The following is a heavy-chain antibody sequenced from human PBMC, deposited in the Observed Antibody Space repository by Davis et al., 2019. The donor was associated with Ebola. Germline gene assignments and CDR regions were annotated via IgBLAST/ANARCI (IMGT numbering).Heavy chain of an antibody. CDR2: INPNSGCT. D-gene: IGHD4-17*01. J-gene: IGHJ4*02. Sequence: ASVKVSCKASGYTFTGYYMHWVRQAPGQGLEWMGRINPNSGCTNYAQKFQGRVTMTRDTSISTAYMELSRLRSDDTAVYYCASGTTVTTGFDNWGQGTLVTVSS. V-gene: IGHV1-2*06. CDR3: ASGTTVTTGFDN. CDR1: GYTFTGYY.